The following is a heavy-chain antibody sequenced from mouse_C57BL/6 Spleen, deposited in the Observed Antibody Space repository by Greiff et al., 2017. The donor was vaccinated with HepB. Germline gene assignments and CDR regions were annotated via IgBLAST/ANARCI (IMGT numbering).Heavy chain of an antibody. D-gene: IGHD2-4*01. CDR2: IRLKSDNYAT. CDR3: TANYEGRYFDV. Sequence: EVKVEESGGGLVQPGGSMKLSCVASGFTFSNYWMNWVRQSPEKGLEWVAQIRLKSDNYATHYAEAVKGRFTISRDDSKNSVYLQMNNLRAEDTGIYYCTANYEGRYFDVWGTGTTVTVSS. V-gene: IGHV6-3*01. CDR1: GFTFSNYW. J-gene: IGHJ1*03.